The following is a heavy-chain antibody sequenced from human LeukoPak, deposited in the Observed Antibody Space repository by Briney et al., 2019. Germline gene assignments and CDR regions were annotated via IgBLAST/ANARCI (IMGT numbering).Heavy chain of an antibody. CDR3: ATDWSAAGTRDFDY. Sequence: PGGSLRLSCAASGFTFSSYGIHWVRQAPGKGLEWVAVISNDASNEYYGDSVKGRFTMSRDNSKNTLYLHMNSLRPGDTAVYYCATDWSAAGTRDFDYWGQGTLVTVSS. V-gene: IGHV3-30*03. CDR1: GFTFSSYG. J-gene: IGHJ4*02. D-gene: IGHD6-13*01. CDR2: ISNDASNE.